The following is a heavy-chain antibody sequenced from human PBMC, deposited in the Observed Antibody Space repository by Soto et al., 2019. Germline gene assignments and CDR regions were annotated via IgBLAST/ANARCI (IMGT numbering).Heavy chain of an antibody. CDR2: IIPIFGTA. J-gene: IGHJ6*02. CDR1: GGTFSSYA. CDR3: ARDVYGDNYDFWSGYYSGMDA. D-gene: IGHD3-3*01. Sequence: SVKVSCKASGGTFSSYAISWVRQAPGQGLEWLGGIIPIFGTANYAQKFQGRVTITADESTSTAYMELSSLRSEDTAVYYCARDVYGDNYDFWSGYYSGMDAWGQGTKVTSP. V-gene: IGHV1-69*13.